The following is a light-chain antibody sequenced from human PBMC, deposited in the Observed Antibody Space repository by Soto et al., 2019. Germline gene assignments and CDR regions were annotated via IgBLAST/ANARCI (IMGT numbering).Light chain of an antibody. CDR3: GLFTSSATWV. Sequence: QSALTQPPSVSGSPGQSVTISCTVTSSDVGDYEHVSWYQLAPGTAPKLLISDVINRPSGVPDRFSGSKSGNTPSLTISGLQAEYEAAYYCGLFTSSATWVFGGGTKLTVL. CDR1: SSDVGDYEH. J-gene: IGLJ3*02. CDR2: DVI. V-gene: IGLV2-18*01.